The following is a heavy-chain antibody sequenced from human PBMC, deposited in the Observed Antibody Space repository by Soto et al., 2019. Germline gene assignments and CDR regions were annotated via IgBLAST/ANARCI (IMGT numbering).Heavy chain of an antibody. D-gene: IGHD1-26*01. J-gene: IGHJ4*02. CDR2: IYYSGST. CDR3: ARGGSYHDY. CDR1: GGSISSYY. V-gene: IGHV4-59*01. Sequence: SETLSLTCTVSGGSISSYYCSWVRQPPGKGLEWIGYIYYSGSTNYNPSLKSRVIISVDTSKNQFSLKLTSVTAADAAVYYRARGGSYHDYWGQGTLVTVSS.